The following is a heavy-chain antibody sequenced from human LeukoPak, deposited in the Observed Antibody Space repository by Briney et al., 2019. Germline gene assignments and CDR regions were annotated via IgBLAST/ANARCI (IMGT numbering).Heavy chain of an antibody. D-gene: IGHD1-26*01. V-gene: IGHV1-46*01. Sequence: ASVKVSCKASGYTFTSYYMHWVRQAPGQGLEWMGIINPSGGSTSYAQKFQGRVTMTRDTSTSTVYMGLSSLRSEDTAVYYCARDQGSYNECFQHWGQGTLVTVSS. CDR1: GYTFTSYY. J-gene: IGHJ1*01. CDR3: ARDQGSYNECFQH. CDR2: INPSGGST.